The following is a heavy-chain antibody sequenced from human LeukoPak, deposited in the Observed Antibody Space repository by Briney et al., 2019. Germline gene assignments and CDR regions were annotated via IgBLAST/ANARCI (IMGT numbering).Heavy chain of an antibody. CDR3: AGTYYYDKGAFDI. CDR2: ISYDGSNK. CDR1: GLTFSSYA. D-gene: IGHD3-22*01. J-gene: IGHJ3*02. Sequence: GGSLRLSCAASGLTFSSYAMHWVRQAPGKGLEGVAVISYDGSNKYYADSVKGRFTISRDNSKNTLYLQMNSLRAEDTAVYYCAGTYYYDKGAFDIWGQGTMVTVSS. V-gene: IGHV3-30*14.